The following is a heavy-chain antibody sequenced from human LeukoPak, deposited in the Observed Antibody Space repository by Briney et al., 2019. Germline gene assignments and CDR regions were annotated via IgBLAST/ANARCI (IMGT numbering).Heavy chain of an antibody. D-gene: IGHD6-13*01. CDR2: ISSSGSTI. V-gene: IGHV3-11*01. J-gene: IGHJ4*02. CDR1: GFTFSDYY. Sequence: SGGSLRLSCAASGFTFSDYYMSWIRQAPGKGLEWVSYISSSGSTIYYADSVKGRFTISRDNSKNTLYLQMNSLRAEDTAVYYCAKWIAGTGAIDYWGQGTLVTVSS. CDR3: AKWIAGTGAIDY.